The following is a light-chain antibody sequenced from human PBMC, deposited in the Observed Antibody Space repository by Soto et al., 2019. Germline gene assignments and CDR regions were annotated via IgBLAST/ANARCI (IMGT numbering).Light chain of an antibody. CDR2: GAS. Sequence: EIGLTQSPGTLSFSPRERATLFFKAIQSVTSSSIAWHQQKPGQAPRLLIYGASSRATGIPDRFSASGSGTDFTLTISRLESEDSAVYYCQHYGSSPGLTFGGGTKVDNK. CDR1: QSVTSSS. V-gene: IGKV3-20*01. CDR3: QHYGSSPGLT. J-gene: IGKJ4*01.